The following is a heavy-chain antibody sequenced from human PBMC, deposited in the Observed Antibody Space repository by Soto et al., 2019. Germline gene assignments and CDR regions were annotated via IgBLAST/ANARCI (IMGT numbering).Heavy chain of an antibody. J-gene: IGHJ5*02. CDR2: IGADNGDT. V-gene: IGHV1-18*01. CDR1: GYTFSTYG. CDR3: ARDWKGAEGFDP. D-gene: IGHD1-1*01. Sequence: QVQLVQSGAEVKKPGASVKVSCKASGYTFSTYGFSWVRQGPGQGLEWMGWIGADNGDTNYAQNFQGRVTMTTDTSTTTSYMELRSLTSHDTAVYFCARDWKGAEGFDPWGQGTLVTVSS.